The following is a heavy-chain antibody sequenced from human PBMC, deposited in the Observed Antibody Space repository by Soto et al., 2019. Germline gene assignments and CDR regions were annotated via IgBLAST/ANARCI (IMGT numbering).Heavy chain of an antibody. D-gene: IGHD6-19*01. Sequence: GGSLRLSCAASGFTFSSYSMNWVRQAPGKGLEWVSSISSSSSYIYYADSVKGRFTISRDNAKNSLYLQMNSLRAEDTAVYYCARGFRYSSGLGDFQHWGQGTLVTSPQ. CDR1: GFTFSSYS. J-gene: IGHJ1*01. V-gene: IGHV3-21*01. CDR2: ISSSSSYI. CDR3: ARGFRYSSGLGDFQH.